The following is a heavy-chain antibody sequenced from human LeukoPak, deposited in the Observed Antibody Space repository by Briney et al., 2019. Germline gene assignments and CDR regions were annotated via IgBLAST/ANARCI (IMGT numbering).Heavy chain of an antibody. V-gene: IGHV4-39*01. J-gene: IGHJ4*02. Sequence: SETLSLTCIVSGDSISSSSYYWGWIRQPPGKGLEWIGSMYYSGNTYHNPSLKSRVTISVDTSKNQFSLKLSSVTAADTAVYYCARGSPPSQRGYSYGRDYWGQGTLVTVSS. CDR2: MYYSGNT. D-gene: IGHD5-18*01. CDR3: ARGSPPSQRGYSYGRDY. CDR1: GDSISSSSYY.